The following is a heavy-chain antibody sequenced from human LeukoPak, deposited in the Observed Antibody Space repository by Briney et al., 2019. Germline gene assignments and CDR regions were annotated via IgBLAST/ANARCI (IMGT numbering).Heavy chain of an antibody. CDR2: INHCGRT. CDR3: ARPPPFSADSSGTPIDL. CDR1: GGSFSGYY. D-gene: IGHD3-22*01. Sequence: SETLSLTCAVYGGSFSGYYWSWIRQPPGKGRDWIGEINHCGRTNYNPPLQSRVTISLDTCKNQLALKLAPVPPADPPLYYFARPPPFSADSSGTPIDLWGRGTLVTVSS. J-gene: IGHJ2*01. V-gene: IGHV4-34*01.